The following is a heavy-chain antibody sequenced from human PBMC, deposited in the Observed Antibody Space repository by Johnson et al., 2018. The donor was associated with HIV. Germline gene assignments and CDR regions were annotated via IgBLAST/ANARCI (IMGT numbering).Heavy chain of an antibody. CDR3: AKEGRYVEGAFDI. CDR1: GFIVSSNY. Sequence: QVQLVESGGGLIQPGGSLRLFCAASGFIVSSNYMRWVRQAPGKGLEWVSYISSSGSTIYYADSVKGRFTISRDNAKNSLYLQMNSLRAEDTAVYYCAKEGRYVEGAFDIWGQGTMVTVSS. CDR2: ISSSGSTI. D-gene: IGHD5-12*01. J-gene: IGHJ3*02. V-gene: IGHV3-11*04.